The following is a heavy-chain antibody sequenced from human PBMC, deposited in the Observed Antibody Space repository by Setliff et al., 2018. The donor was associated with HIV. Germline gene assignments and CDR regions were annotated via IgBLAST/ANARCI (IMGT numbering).Heavy chain of an antibody. CDR2: INPSSGST. CDR3: ARDMNRRSYSDTSPHDY. D-gene: IGHD3-22*01. V-gene: IGHV1-46*01. Sequence: ASVKVPCKASGYTFTSYYMHWVRPAPGQGLEWMGIINPSSGSTSNKQQFQGRVTMTRDTSTNTVYMELSSLRFEDTAVYYCARDMNRRSYSDTSPHDYWGQGTLVTVSS. CDR1: GYTFTSYY. J-gene: IGHJ4*02.